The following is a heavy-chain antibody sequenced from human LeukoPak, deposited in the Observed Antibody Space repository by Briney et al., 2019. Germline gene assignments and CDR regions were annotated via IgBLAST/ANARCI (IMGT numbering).Heavy chain of an antibody. J-gene: IGHJ4*02. CDR3: ARGRGCSDGNCYSDH. Sequence: ASVKVSCKASGYTFTTYPINWVRQAPGQGLEWMGWINANTGNPTYAQGFTGRFVFSLDTSVSTAYLQISSLKTEDTAVYFCARGRGCSDGNCYSDHWGQGTLVTVSS. D-gene: IGHD2-15*01. CDR1: GYTFTTYP. V-gene: IGHV7-4-1*02. CDR2: INANTGNP.